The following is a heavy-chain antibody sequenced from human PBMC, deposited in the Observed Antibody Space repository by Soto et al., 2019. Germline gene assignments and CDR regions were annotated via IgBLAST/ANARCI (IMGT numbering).Heavy chain of an antibody. Sequence: QVQLVESGGGVVQPGRSLRLSCAASGFTFSSYGMHWVRQAPGKGLEWVAVISYDGSNKYYADSVKGRFTISRDNSKNTLYLEMNSLRAEGTAVYYCAKDSGLRLAYWGHGTLVTVSS. CDR3: AKDSGLRLAY. D-gene: IGHD6-25*01. J-gene: IGHJ4*01. V-gene: IGHV3-30*18. CDR1: GFTFSSYG. CDR2: ISYDGSNK.